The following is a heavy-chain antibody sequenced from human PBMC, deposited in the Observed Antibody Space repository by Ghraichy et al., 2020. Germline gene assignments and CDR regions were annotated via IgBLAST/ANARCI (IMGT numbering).Heavy chain of an antibody. CDR2: INHSGST. V-gene: IGHV4-34*01. D-gene: IGHD3-10*01. CDR3: ARARGSGSYYRH. Sequence: SETLSLTCAVYGGSFSGYYWSWIRQPPGKGLEWIGEINHSGSTNYNPSLKSRVTISVDTSKNQFSLKLSSVTAADTAVYYCARARGSGSYYRHWGQGTLVTVSS. CDR1: GGSFSGYY. J-gene: IGHJ4*02.